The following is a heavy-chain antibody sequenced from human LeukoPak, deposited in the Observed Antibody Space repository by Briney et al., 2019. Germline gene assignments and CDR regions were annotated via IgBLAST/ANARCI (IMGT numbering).Heavy chain of an antibody. CDR2: FSGSGVNT. J-gene: IGHJ4*02. CDR1: GFPFSNYA. CDR3: AKQVGTGTTPTDY. Sequence: GGSLRLSCAASGFPFSNYAMTWVRQPPGKGLEWVSLFSGSGVNTDYADSVKGRFTISRDNSKNTLSLQMNSLRAKDTAVYYCAKQVGTGTTPTDYWGQGTLVTVSS. V-gene: IGHV3-23*01. D-gene: IGHD1-1*01.